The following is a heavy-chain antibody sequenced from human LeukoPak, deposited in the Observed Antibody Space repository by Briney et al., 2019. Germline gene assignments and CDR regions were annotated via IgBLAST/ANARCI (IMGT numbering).Heavy chain of an antibody. J-gene: IGHJ4*02. D-gene: IGHD2-15*01. CDR1: GFTFSSYG. CDR2: IWPDGSNK. Sequence: HPGGSLRLSCAAYGFTFSSYGMHWVRQAPGKGLEWVAIIWPDGSNKYYADAVKGRFTISRDNSKNTLYLQMSSLRAEDTAVYYCVKDLLIHCSGGSCYYFDYWGQGTLVTVSS. V-gene: IGHV3-30*02. CDR3: VKDLLIHCSGGSCYYFDY.